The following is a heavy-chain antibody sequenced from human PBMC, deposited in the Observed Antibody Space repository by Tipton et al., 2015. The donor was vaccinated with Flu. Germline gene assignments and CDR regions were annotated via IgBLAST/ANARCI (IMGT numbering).Heavy chain of an antibody. CDR3: IAQLTIFGEWFDP. D-gene: IGHD3-10*02. J-gene: IGHJ5*02. V-gene: IGHV3-49*04. CDR1: GFIFCESV. CDR2: IRSKAYGGTT. Sequence: SLRLSCTGSGFIFCESVLTRVRQAPGKGLEWMGLIRSKAYGGTTEYAASVKGRFTISRDDSESIVYLQMNSLKSEDTAMYYCIAQLTIFGEWFDPWGRGPLVNVSS.